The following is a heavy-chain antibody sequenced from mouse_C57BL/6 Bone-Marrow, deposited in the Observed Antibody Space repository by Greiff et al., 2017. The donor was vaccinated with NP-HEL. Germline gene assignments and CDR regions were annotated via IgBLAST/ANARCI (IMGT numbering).Heavy chain of an antibody. CDR2: IDPSDSYT. J-gene: IGHJ1*03. V-gene: IGHV1-50*01. D-gene: IGHD1-1*01. CDR1: GYTFTSYW. CDR3: ARPVVATRWYFDV. Sequence: QVQLQQPGAELVKPGASVKLSCKASGYTFTSYWMQWVKQRPGQGLEWIGEIDPSDSYTNYNQKFKGKATLTVVTSSSKAYMQLSSLTSEDSAVYYGARPVVATRWYFDVWGTGTTVTVSS.